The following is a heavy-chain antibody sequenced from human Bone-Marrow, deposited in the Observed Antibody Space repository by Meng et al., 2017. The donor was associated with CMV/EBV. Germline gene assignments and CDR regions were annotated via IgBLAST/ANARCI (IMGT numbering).Heavy chain of an antibody. CDR2: IYYSGST. CDR3: ARRGILGYSSSSGRNYGMDV. J-gene: IGHJ6*02. V-gene: IGHV4-39*07. D-gene: IGHD6-6*01. Sequence: SETLSLTCTVSGGSISSSSYYWGWIRQPPGKGLEWIGSIYYSGSTYYNPSLKSRVTISVDTSKNQFSLKLSSVTAADTAVYYCARRGILGYSSSSGRNYGMDVWGQGTTVTVSS. CDR1: GGSISSSSYY.